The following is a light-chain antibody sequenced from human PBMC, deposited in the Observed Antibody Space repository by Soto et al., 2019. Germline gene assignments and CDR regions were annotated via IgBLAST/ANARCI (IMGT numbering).Light chain of an antibody. CDR2: SNT. CDR1: SSNMGSNS. Sequence: QSVLTQPPSASGTPGQRVTISCSRSSSNMGSNSVHWYKQLPGTAPKLLIYSNTQRPSGVPDRFSGSKSGTSASLAISGLRSEDEADYYCAAWDDSLSGVVFGGGTKLTVL. CDR3: AAWDDSLSGVV. J-gene: IGLJ2*01. V-gene: IGLV1-47*01.